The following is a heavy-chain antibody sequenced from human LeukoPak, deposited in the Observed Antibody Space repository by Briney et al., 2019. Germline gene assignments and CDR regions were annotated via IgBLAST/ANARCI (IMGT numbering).Heavy chain of an antibody. CDR2: IKQDGSEE. CDR3: ARGGFTVFDY. V-gene: IGHV3-7*04. D-gene: IGHD4-17*01. Sequence: PGGSLRLSCAASGFTFSSYRMSWVRQAPGKGLEWVANIKQDGSEEYYVDSVKGRFTISRDNAKNSPYLQMNSLRAEDTAVYYCARGGFTVFDYWGQGTLVTVSS. CDR1: GFTFSSYR. J-gene: IGHJ4*02.